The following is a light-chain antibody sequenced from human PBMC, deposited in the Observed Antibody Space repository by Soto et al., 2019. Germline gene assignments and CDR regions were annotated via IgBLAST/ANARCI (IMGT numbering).Light chain of an antibody. CDR1: QSVSSTY. J-gene: IGKJ2*01. CDR2: ATS. V-gene: IGKV3-20*01. Sequence: EVVLTQSPGTLSLSPGERATLSCRASQSVSSTYLAWYQQRPGQPPRLLIFATSSRATGIPDRFSGSGSGRDFTLTISRLEPEDFAVYYCQEYGGSPLYAFGQGTKLEI. CDR3: QEYGGSPLYA.